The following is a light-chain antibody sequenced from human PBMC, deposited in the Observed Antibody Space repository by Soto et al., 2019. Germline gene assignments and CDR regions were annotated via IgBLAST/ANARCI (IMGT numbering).Light chain of an antibody. CDR2: QNS. CDR1: KLGDKY. Sequence: SYELTQPPSVSVSPGQXASITCSGDKLGDKYACWYQQKPGQSPVLVIYQNSKRPSGIPERFSGSNSGNTATLTISGTQAMDEADYYCQAWDSSTAGVFGTGTKLTVL. CDR3: QAWDSSTAGV. V-gene: IGLV3-1*01. J-gene: IGLJ1*01.